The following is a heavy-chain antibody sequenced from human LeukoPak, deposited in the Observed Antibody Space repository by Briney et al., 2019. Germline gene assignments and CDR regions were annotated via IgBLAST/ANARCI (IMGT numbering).Heavy chain of an antibody. V-gene: IGHV3-23*01. CDR1: GFIFGSYA. J-gene: IGHJ3*01. Sequence: PGGSLRLSCAVSGFIFGSYAMGWVRQAPGKGLEWVSTISGPGDNTYYADSVKGRFTISRDNSKNKLYLQMNSLRAEDTAIYYCAKEDYYDSRGHIKLDAFDVWGQGTMVTVSS. CDR3: AKEDYYDSRGHIKLDAFDV. CDR2: ISGPGDNT. D-gene: IGHD3-22*01.